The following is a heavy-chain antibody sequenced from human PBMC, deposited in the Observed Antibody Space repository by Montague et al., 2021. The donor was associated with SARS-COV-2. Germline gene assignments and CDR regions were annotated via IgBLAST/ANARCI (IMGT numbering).Heavy chain of an antibody. V-gene: IGHV4-34*01. J-gene: IGHJ4*02. D-gene: IGHD3-22*01. CDR2: INHRGST. Sequence: SETLSLTCAVYDGSFSDYSWTWIRQPPGKGLEWIGEINHRGSTNYSPSLKSRVTISVDTSKSQFSLKMTSVTAADTAVYYCARGRQHINMVVVVVTGGEYYFDFWGQGTLVAVSS. CDR3: ARGRQHINMVVVVVTGGEYYFDF. CDR1: DGSFSDYS.